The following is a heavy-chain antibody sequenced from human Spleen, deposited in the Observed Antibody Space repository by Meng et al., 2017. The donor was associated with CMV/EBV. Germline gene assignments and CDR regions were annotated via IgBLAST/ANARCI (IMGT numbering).Heavy chain of an antibody. CDR2: IRSKAYGGTI. J-gene: IGHJ4*02. D-gene: IGHD3-22*01. Sequence: GESLKISCATSGFKFDDCPLSWVRQAPGKGLEWVGFIRSKAYGGTIEYAASVKGRFTISRDDSKSIAYLQMNSLNTEDTAVYYCTKYDCGGYHYSDHWGQGTLVTVSS. CDR3: TKYDCGGYHYSDH. V-gene: IGHV3-49*02. CDR1: GFKFDDCP.